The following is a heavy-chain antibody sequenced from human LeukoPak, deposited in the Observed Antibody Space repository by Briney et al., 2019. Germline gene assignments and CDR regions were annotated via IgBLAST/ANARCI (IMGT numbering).Heavy chain of an antibody. CDR2: LSYDGSNK. V-gene: IGHV3-30-3*01. Sequence: GRSLRLSCAASGFTFNRYIMHWVRQAPGKGLEWVAVLSYDGSNKYYADSVKGRFTISRDNSNDTLYLQMNSLRGDDTAVYYGARQSGGAALYFDYWGQGTLVTVSS. D-gene: IGHD3-10*01. CDR1: GFTFNRYI. J-gene: IGHJ4*02. CDR3: ARQSGGAALYFDY.